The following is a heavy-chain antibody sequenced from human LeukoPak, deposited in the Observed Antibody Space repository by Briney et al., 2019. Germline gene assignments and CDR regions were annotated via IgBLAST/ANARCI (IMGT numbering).Heavy chain of an antibody. D-gene: IGHD2-21*01. J-gene: IGHJ6*03. Sequence: GGSVRLSCAASGFIFRGYGMHWVRQAPGKGLEWVAFIRYDGNDKQYADSVKGRFTISRDNSKNTLYLQMNSLRTEDTAVYYCAKDERVILTNMDVWGKGTTVTISS. V-gene: IGHV3-30*02. CDR1: GFIFRGYG. CDR2: IRYDGNDK. CDR3: AKDERVILTNMDV.